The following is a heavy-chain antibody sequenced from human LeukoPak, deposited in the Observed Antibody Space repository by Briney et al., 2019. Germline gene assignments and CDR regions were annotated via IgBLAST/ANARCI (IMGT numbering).Heavy chain of an antibody. V-gene: IGHV1-2*02. CDR2: INPNSGGT. Sequence: ASVKVSCKASGYTFTGYYMHWVQQAPGQGLEWMGWINPNSGGTNYAQKFQGRVTMTRDTSISTAYMELSRLRSDDTAVYYCARAVTQVWSGGAFDIWGQGTMVTVSS. D-gene: IGHD5-18*01. J-gene: IGHJ3*02. CDR1: GYTFTGYY. CDR3: ARAVTQVWSGGAFDI.